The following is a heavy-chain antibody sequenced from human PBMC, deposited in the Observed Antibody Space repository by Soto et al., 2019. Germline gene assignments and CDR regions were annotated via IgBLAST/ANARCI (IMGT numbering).Heavy chain of an antibody. CDR3: ARQKYYYDSSGYRWFDP. J-gene: IGHJ5*02. CDR1: GYTFTGYY. CDR2: INPNSGGT. D-gene: IGHD3-22*01. V-gene: IGHV1-2*02. Sequence: QVQLVQSGAEVKKPGASVKVSCKASGYTFTGYYMHWVRQAPGQGLEWMGWINPNSGGTNYAQKFRGRVTMTRDTSISTAYMELSRLRSDDTAVYYCARQKYYYDSSGYRWFDPWGQGTLVTVSS.